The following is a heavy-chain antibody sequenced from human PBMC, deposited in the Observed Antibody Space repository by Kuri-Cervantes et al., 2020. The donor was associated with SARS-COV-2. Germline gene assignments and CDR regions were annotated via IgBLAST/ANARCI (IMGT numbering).Heavy chain of an antibody. CDR1: GYTFTSYG. D-gene: IGHD7-27*01. V-gene: IGHV1-69*13. CDR2: IAPIFGKT. J-gene: IGHJ6*03. Sequence: SVKVSCKSSGYTFTSYGISWVRQAPGQGLEWMGGIAPIFGKTDYAQKFQGRVTITADESTNTVHMELSSPRSEDTAVYYCATRVAGDPDYYYYYMDVWGKGTPVTVSS. CDR3: ATRVAGDPDYYYYYMDV.